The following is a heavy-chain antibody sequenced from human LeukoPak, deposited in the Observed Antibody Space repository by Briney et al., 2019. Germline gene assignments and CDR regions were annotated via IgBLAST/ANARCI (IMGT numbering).Heavy chain of an antibody. J-gene: IGHJ6*02. CDR1: GYTFTDYY. V-gene: IGHV1-2*02. D-gene: IGHD2-8*01. CDR3: AREDVVLVDAVRYYYYGMDV. CDR2: IHPNTVVT. Sequence: ASVKVSCKASGYTFTDYYIHWVRQAPGQGLEWMGWIHPNTVVTNFDQKFQGRVTMSRDTSTSTVYMELSSLKSEDTAVYYCAREDVVLVDAVRYYYYGMDVWGQGTTVTVSS.